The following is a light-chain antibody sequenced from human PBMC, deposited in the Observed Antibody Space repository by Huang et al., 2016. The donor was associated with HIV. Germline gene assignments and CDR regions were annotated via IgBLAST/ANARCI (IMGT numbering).Light chain of an antibody. CDR2: DAS. J-gene: IGKJ1*01. CDR1: QSVSSY. CDR3: QQCRNWPPA. V-gene: IGKV3-11*01. Sequence: EIVLTQSPATLSLSPGERATLSCRASQSVSSYLAWYQQKPGQAPRLLIYDASTMATGIPARFSGSGSGTDFTLTISSLEPEDFAFYYCQQCRNWPPAFGQGTKVEIQ.